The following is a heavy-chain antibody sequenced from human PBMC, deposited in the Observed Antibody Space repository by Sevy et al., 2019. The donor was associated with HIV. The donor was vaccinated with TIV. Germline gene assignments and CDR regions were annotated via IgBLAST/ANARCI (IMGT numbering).Heavy chain of an antibody. D-gene: IGHD5-12*01. CDR1: GRTLTQLS. Sequence: ASVKVSCKVSGRTLTQLSIHWVRQAPGKGLDWMGTSDPEDDEKIYAQTFQGRVTMTEDTSTDTAFMELSRLRSEDTAVYYCATTKDYYESSGYPFDYWGQGTLVTVSS. CDR3: ATTKDYYESSGYPFDY. J-gene: IGHJ4*02. V-gene: IGHV1-24*01. CDR2: SDPEDDEK.